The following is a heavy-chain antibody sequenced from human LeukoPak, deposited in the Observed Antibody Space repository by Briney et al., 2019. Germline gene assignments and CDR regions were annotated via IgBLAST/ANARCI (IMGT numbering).Heavy chain of an antibody. CDR1: GFTFSDYW. CDR2: VNNDGSST. V-gene: IGHV3-74*01. Sequence: GGSLRLSCAAAGFTFSDYWRHWVRQVPGKGLVWVSRVNNDGSSTSYADSVKGRFTIPRDNAKNTLYLQMNSLRAEDTAVYYWVSVNIVAAGWGQGTLVTVSS. D-gene: IGHD5-12*01. CDR3: VSVNIVAAG. J-gene: IGHJ4*02.